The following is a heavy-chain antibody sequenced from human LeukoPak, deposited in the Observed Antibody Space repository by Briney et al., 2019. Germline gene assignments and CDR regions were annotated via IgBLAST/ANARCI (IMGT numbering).Heavy chain of an antibody. CDR1: GLTFSSYG. D-gene: IGHD1-7*01. J-gene: IGHJ5*02. CDR3: ARGKTHNWNYFWFDP. CDR2: IWYDGSNK. Sequence: GGSLRLSCAASGLTFSSYGMHWVRQAPGKGLEWVAVIWYDGSNKYYADSVKGRFTISRDNSKNTLYLQMNSLRAEDTAVYYCARGKTHNWNYFWFDPWGQGTLVTVSS. V-gene: IGHV3-33*01.